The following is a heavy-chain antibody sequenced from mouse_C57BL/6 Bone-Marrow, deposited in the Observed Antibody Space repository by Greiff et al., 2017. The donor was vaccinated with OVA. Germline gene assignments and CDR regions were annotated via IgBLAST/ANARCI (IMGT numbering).Heavy chain of an antibody. D-gene: IGHD3-1*01. V-gene: IGHV5-4*01. J-gene: IGHJ1*03. CDR3: ARDRGPGGYFDV. Sequence: EVKLVESGGGLVKPGGSLKLSCAASGFTFSSYAMSWVRQTPEKRLEWVATISDGGSYTYYPDNVKGRFTISRDNAKNNLYLQMSHLKSEDTAMYYCARDRGPGGYFDVWGTGTTVTVSS. CDR1: GFTFSSYA. CDR2: ISDGGSYT.